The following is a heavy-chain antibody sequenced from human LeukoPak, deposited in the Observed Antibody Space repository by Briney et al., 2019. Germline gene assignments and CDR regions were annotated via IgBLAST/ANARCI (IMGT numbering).Heavy chain of an antibody. CDR1: GGSISSGGYY. CDR2: IYYSGSS. D-gene: IGHD1-26*01. Sequence: SQTLSLTCTVSGGSISSGGYYWSWIRQPPGKGLEWIGYIYYSGSSNYNPSLKSRVTISVDTSKNQFSLKLSSVTAADTAVYYCAREESGSFLSGMDVWGQGTTVTVSS. V-gene: IGHV4-61*08. J-gene: IGHJ6*02. CDR3: AREESGSFLSGMDV.